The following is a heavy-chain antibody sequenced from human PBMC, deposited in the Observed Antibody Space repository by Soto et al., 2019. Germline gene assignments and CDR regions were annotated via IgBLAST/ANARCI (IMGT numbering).Heavy chain of an antibody. CDR1: GFTFSSYS. Sequence: EVQLVESGGGLVQPGGSLRLSCAASGFTFSSYSMNWVRQAPGKGLEWVSFFRSSDNRILYADPVKGRFTISRDDARNSLYLQMNSLRAEDTAVYYCARDYNWAFDIWGRGTMVTVSS. V-gene: IGHV3-48*01. D-gene: IGHD1-1*01. CDR2: FRSSDNRI. CDR3: ARDYNWAFDI. J-gene: IGHJ3*02.